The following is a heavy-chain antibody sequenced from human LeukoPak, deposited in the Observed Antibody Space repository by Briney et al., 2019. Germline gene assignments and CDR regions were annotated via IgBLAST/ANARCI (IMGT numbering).Heavy chain of an antibody. V-gene: IGHV1-69*04. CDR1: GGTFSSYA. Sequence: SVKVSCKASGGTFSSYAISWVRQAPGQGLEWMGRIIPILGIANYAQKFQGRVTITADKSTSTAYMELSSLRSEDTAVYYCESNPHSAYSGSGFFDYWGQGTLVTVSS. CDR3: ESNPHSAYSGSGFFDY. J-gene: IGHJ4*02. CDR2: IIPILGIA. D-gene: IGHD5-12*01.